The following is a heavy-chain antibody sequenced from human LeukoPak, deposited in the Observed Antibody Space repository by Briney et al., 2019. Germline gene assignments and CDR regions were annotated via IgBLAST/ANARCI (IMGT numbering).Heavy chain of an antibody. V-gene: IGHV1-18*01. Sequence: ASVKVSCKASGYTFTSYDINWVRQATGQGLEWMGWISAYNGNTNYAQKLQGRVTMTTDTSTSTAYMELRSLRSDDTAVYYCARDRGMGDCPDYWGQGTLVTVSS. CDR1: GYTFTSYD. J-gene: IGHJ4*02. CDR2: ISAYNGNT. CDR3: ARDRGMGDCPDY. D-gene: IGHD2-21*01.